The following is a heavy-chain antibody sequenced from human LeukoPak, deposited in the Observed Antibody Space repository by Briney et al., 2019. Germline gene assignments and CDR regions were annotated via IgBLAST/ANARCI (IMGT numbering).Heavy chain of an antibody. D-gene: IGHD3-16*02. V-gene: IGHV3-30*18. J-gene: IGHJ4*02. CDR3: AKPTGTGGVLGELSFNDY. CDR2: ISYDGSNK. CDR1: GFTFSSYG. Sequence: GGSLRLSCAASGFTFSSYGMHWVRQAPGKGLEWVAVISYDGSNKYYADSVKGRFTISRDNSKNTLYLQMNSLRAEGTAVYYCAKPTGTGGVLGELSFNDYWGQGTLVTVSS.